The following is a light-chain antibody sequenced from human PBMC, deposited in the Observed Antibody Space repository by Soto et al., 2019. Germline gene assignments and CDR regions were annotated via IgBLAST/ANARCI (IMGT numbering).Light chain of an antibody. CDR2: GAS. J-gene: IGKJ1*01. V-gene: IGKV3-20*01. CDR3: LQYGSPPT. Sequence: EIVLTQSPGTLSLSPGERATLSCRASQSVTSSYLAWYQQKPGQAPRLLIYGASSRATGIPDRFSGSGSGTDFTLTISRLEPEDFVVYYCLQYGSPPTFGQGTKVELK. CDR1: QSVTSSY.